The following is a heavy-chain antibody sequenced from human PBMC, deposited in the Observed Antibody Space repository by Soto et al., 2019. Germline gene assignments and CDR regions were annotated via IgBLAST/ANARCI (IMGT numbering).Heavy chain of an antibody. V-gene: IGHV3-23*01. CDR2: ISGSGGST. CDR3: AKFYDYVWGSYRPPYYYYGMDV. D-gene: IGHD3-16*02. J-gene: IGHJ6*02. Sequence: PGGSLRLSCAASGFTFSSYAMSWVRQAPGKGLEWASAISGSGGSTYYADSVKGRFTISRDNSKNTLYLQMNSLRAEDTAVYYCAKFYDYVWGSYRPPYYYYGMDVWGQGTTVTVSS. CDR1: GFTFSSYA.